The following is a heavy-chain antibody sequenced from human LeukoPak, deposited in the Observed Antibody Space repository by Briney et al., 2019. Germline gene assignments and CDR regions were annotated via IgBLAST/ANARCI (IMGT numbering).Heavy chain of an antibody. D-gene: IGHD2-15*01. J-gene: IGHJ3*02. Sequence: GASVKVSCKASGYTFTSYYMHWVRQAPGQGLEWMGWINPNSGGTNYAQKFQGRVTMTRDTSISTAYMELSRLRSDDTAVYYCARAPTRPGIAFDIWGQGTMVTVSS. V-gene: IGHV1-2*02. CDR2: INPNSGGT. CDR3: ARAPTRPGIAFDI. CDR1: GYTFTSYY.